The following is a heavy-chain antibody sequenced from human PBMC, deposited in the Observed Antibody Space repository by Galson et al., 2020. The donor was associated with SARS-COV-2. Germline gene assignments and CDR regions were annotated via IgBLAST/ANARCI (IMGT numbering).Heavy chain of an antibody. CDR2: ISSSSSYI. J-gene: IGHJ6*02. D-gene: IGHD5-18*01. V-gene: IGHV3-21*01. CDR1: GFTFSSYS. Sequence: NSGGSLRLSCAASGFTFSSYSMNWVRQAPGKGLEWVSSISSSSSYIYYADSVKGRFTISRDNAKNSLYLQMNSLRAEDTAVYYCAVDTATDYDYYGMDVWGQGTTVTVSS. CDR3: AVDTATDYDYYGMDV.